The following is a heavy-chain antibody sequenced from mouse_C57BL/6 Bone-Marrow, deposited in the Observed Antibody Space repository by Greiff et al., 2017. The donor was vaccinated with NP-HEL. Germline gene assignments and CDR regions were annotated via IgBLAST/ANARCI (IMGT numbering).Heavy chain of an antibody. V-gene: IGHV1-22*01. CDR1: GYTFTDYN. CDR2: INPNNGGT. D-gene: IGHD1-1*01. CDR3: ARSPYYYGSSLWYFDV. J-gene: IGHJ1*03. Sequence: VQLKQSGPELVKPGASVKMSCKASGYTFTDYNMHWVKQSHGKSLEWIGYINPNNGGTSYNQKFKGKATLTVNKSSSTAYMELRSLTSEDSAVYYCARSPYYYGSSLWYFDVWGTGTTGTVSS.